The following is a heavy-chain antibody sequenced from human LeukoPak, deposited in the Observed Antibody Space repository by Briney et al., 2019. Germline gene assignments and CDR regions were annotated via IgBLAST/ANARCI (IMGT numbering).Heavy chain of an antibody. J-gene: IGHJ4*02. V-gene: IGHV1-2*02. D-gene: IGHD3-16*01. CDR1: GHTLAGYY. Sequence: ASVKVSCKASGHTLAGYYIHWVRQAPGQGLEWMGWIKPKSGGTQFAQKFQGRVTMDRDTSLSTVYMEQSGLRSGDTAIYYCASAESHDYGETWGQGTLVTVSS. CDR3: ASAESHDYGET. CDR2: IKPKSGGT.